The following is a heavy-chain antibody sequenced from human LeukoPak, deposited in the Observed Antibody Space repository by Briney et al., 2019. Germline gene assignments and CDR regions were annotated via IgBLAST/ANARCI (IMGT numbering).Heavy chain of an antibody. D-gene: IGHD3-3*01. J-gene: IGHJ4*02. CDR2: INTDGSST. CDR1: GFTFSSYW. CDR3: ARGDYDFWTDY. Sequence: GGSLRLSCAASGFTFSSYWMHWVRQAPGKGLVWVSRINTDGSSTSYADSVKGRFTISRDNAKNTLYLQMNSLRAEDTAVYYCARGDYDFWTDYWGQGTLVTVSS. V-gene: IGHV3-74*01.